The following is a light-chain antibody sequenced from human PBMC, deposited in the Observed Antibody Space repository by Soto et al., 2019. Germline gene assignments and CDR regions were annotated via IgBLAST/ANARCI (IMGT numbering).Light chain of an antibody. V-gene: IGKV3-11*01. CDR3: QQRSKWRT. J-gene: IGKJ1*01. CDR1: QSISSY. Sequence: EVVLTQSPDTLSLPPGERSTLSCRASQSISSYLAWYQQKPGQAPRLLIYDASSRATGIPARFSGSGSGTDFTLTTSSLEPEDFAVYYCQQRSKWRTFGQGTKVDIK. CDR2: DAS.